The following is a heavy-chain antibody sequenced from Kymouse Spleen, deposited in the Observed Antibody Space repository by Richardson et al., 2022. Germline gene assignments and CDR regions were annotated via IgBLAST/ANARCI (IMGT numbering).Heavy chain of an antibody. CDR1: GFTFSSYG. J-gene: IGHJ6*02. V-gene: IGHV3-33*01. D-gene: IGHD6-13*01. CDR2: IWYDGSNK. Sequence: QVQLVESGGGVVQPGRSLRLSCAASGFTFSSYGMHWVRQAPGKGLEWVAVIWYDGSNKYYADSVKGRFTISRDNSKNTLYLQMNSLRAEDTAVYYCARDRGIAAAGPPPYYYYGMDVWGQGTTVTVSS. CDR3: ARDRGIAAAGPPPYYYYGMDV.